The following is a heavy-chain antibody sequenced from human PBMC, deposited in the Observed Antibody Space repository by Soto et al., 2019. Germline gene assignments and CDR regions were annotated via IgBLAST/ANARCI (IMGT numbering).Heavy chain of an antibody. V-gene: IGHV4-59*08. CDR3: ARHIRVCSSGNCWSEQYFQP. D-gene: IGHD2-2*01. CDR1: GGSISTYH. J-gene: IGHJ1*01. CDR2: IDYTGSA. Sequence: SETLSLTCTVSGGSISTYHWSWIRQSPGKGLEWIGYIDYTGSANYNASLKSRVTMSVDTSKNQFSLKLTSVTAADTAVYYCARHIRVCSSGNCWSEQYFQPWGQGTLVTVSS.